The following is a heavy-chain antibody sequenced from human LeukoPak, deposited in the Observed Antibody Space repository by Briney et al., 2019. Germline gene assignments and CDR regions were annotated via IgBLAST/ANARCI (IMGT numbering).Heavy chain of an antibody. J-gene: IGHJ4*02. V-gene: IGHV1-18*04. CDR1: GYTFNSYG. CDR3: ARDQYDHVWGSCRPYYDY. Sequence: ASVKVSCKTSGYTFNSYGISWVRQAPGQGLEWMGSISPYTGNTKYAESLQGRVILTTDTSTRTAYMELRSLRSDDTAVFYCARDQYDHVWGSCRPYYDYWGQGTLVTVSS. CDR2: ISPYTGNT. D-gene: IGHD3-16*02.